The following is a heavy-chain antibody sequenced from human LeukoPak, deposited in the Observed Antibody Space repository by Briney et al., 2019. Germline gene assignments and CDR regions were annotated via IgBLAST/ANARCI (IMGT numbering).Heavy chain of an antibody. Sequence: SETLSLTCAVYGGSFSGYYWSWIRQPPGKGLEWIGEINHSGSTNYNPSLKSRVTISVDTSKNQFSLKLSSVTAADTAVYYCAREGAYDSSGYYYRWGQGTLVTVSS. CDR3: AREGAYDSSGYYYR. CDR1: GGSFSGYY. V-gene: IGHV4-34*01. CDR2: INHSGST. J-gene: IGHJ5*02. D-gene: IGHD3-22*01.